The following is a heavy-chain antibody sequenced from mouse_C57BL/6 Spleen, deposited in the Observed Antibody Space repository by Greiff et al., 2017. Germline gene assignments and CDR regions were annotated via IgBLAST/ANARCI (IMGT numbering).Heavy chain of an antibody. CDR2: INPNNGGT. CDR1: GYTFTDYN. V-gene: IGHV1-22*01. CDR3: ARCVSYGYDRRWFAY. Sequence: VQLQQPGPELVKPGASVKMSCKASGYTFTDYNMHWVKQSHGKSLEWIGYINPNNGGTSYNQKFKGKATLTVNKSSSTAYMELRSLTSEDSAVYYCARCVSYGYDRRWFAYWGQGTLVTVSA. J-gene: IGHJ3*01. D-gene: IGHD2-2*01.